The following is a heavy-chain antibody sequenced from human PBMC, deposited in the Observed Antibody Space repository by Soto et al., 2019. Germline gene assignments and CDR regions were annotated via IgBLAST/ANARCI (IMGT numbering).Heavy chain of an antibody. CDR1: GYACRSLS. Sequence: GWSMELSSAAAGYACRSLSMPWHRQAPGKGLEWVSSISRSSSYIYYTDSVKGRFTISRDNAKNSLYLQMNSLRAEDTGVYYCARDLRYFDSSGYYSFESWGQGTLVTVSS. D-gene: IGHD3-22*01. CDR3: ARDLRYFDSSGYYSFES. V-gene: IGHV3-21*01. J-gene: IGHJ4*02. CDR2: ISRSSSYI.